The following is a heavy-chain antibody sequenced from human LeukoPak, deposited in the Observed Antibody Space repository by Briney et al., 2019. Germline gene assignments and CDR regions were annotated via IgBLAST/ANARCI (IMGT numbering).Heavy chain of an antibody. CDR1: GYTFTSYD. CDR2: MNPNSGNI. D-gene: IGHD2-15*01. J-gene: IGHJ4*02. Sequence: ASVKVSCKASGYTFTSYDINWVRQATGQGLEWMGWMNPNSGNIGYAQKFQDRVTMTRNTSISTAYMELSSLRSEDTAVYYCARGQDCSGGSCYSSIDYWGQGTLVTVSS. V-gene: IGHV1-8*01. CDR3: ARGQDCSGGSCYSSIDY.